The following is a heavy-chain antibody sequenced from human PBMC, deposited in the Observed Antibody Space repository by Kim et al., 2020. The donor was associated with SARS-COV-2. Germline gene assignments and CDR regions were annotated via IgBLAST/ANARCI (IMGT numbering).Heavy chain of an antibody. V-gene: IGHV4-34*01. CDR3: ARERMRYDILTGYYNAYYYYMDV. CDR1: GGSFSGYY. D-gene: IGHD3-9*01. J-gene: IGHJ6*03. Sequence: SETLSLTCAVYGGSFSGYYWSWIRQPPGKGLEWIGEINPSGSTNYNPSLKSRVTISVDTSKNQFSLKLSSVTAADTAVYYCARERMRYDILTGYYNAYYYYMDVWGKRTPVTVSS. CDR2: INPSGST.